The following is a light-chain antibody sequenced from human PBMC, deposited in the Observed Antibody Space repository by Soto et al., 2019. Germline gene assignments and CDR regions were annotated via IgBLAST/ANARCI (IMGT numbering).Light chain of an antibody. CDR1: QSISIW. CDR2: RAS. J-gene: IGKJ1*01. V-gene: IGKV1-5*03. CDR3: QQCYSYPWT. Sequence: DIQMTQSPSTLSASVGDTVTITCRASQSISIWLAWYQQKPGKAPNLLIYRASNFESGVPSRFSSSGSGTEFTLTISSLQPDDFATYYCQQCYSYPWTFGQGTKVEIK.